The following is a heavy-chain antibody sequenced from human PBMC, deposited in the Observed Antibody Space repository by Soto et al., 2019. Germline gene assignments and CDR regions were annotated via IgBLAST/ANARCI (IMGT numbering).Heavy chain of an antibody. J-gene: IGHJ4*02. CDR3: ATLRLAYCGGDCPIADY. V-gene: IGHV1-69*02. Sequence: QVQLVQSGAEVKKPGSSVKVSCKASGGTFSSYTISWVRQAPGQGLEWMGRIIPILGIANYAQKFQGRVTITADKSTSTAYIEMSSLRSDDTAVYYCATLRLAYCGGDCPIADYWGQGTLVTVAS. CDR1: GGTFSSYT. CDR2: IIPILGIA. D-gene: IGHD2-21*02.